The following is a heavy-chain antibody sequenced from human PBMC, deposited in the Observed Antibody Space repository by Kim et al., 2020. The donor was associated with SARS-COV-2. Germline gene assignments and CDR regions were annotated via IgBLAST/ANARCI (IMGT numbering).Heavy chain of an antibody. V-gene: IGHV3-23*01. CDR2: ISGSGGST. J-gene: IGHJ3*02. Sequence: GGSLRLSCAASGFTFSSYAMSWVRQAPGKGLEWVSAISGSGGSTYYADSVKGRFTISRDNSKNTLYLQMNSLRAEDTAVYYCAKPYYYDSSGNSGAFDIWGQGTMVPVSS. D-gene: IGHD3-22*01. CDR1: GFTFSSYA. CDR3: AKPYYYDSSGNSGAFDI.